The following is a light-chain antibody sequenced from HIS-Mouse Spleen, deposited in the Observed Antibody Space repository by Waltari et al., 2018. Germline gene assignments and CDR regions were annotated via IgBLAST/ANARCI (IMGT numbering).Light chain of an antibody. V-gene: IGLV3-25*03. CDR2: KDS. CDR3: QSADSSGTYVV. CDR1: ALPKQY. Sequence: SYELTQPPSVSVSPGPTARLTCSGDALPKQYAYWYQQKPGPAPVLVIYKDSERPSGIPERFSGSSSGTTVTLTISGVQAEDEADYYCQSADSSGTYVVFGGGTKLTVL. J-gene: IGLJ2*01.